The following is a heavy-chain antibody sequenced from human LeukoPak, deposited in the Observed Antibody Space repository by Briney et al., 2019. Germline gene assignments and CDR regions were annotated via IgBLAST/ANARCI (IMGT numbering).Heavy chain of an antibody. CDR1: GGSISSSSSY. J-gene: IGHJ4*02. D-gene: IGHD5-18*01. CDR3: ARFSGYTYGYDY. Sequence: SETLSLTCTVSGGSISSSSSYWGWIRQPPGKGLEWIGTTYNSWRGYYNPSLKSRVTISGDTSKNQFSLKVTSVTAADAAVYYCARFSGYTYGYDYWGQGTLVTVSS. CDR2: TYNSWRG. V-gene: IGHV4-39*01.